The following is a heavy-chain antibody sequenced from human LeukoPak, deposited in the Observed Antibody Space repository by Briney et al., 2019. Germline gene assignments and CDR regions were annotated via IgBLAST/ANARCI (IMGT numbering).Heavy chain of an antibody. V-gene: IGHV3-33*01. CDR2: IWYDGSNN. CDR3: ARKWFGELSIDY. D-gene: IGHD3-10*01. Sequence: GGSLRLSCAASGFTFSSYGMHWVRQAPGKGLEWVAVIWYDGSNNYYADSVKGRFTISRDNSKNTLYLQMNSLRAEDTAVYYCARKWFGELSIDYWGQGTLVTVSS. CDR1: GFTFSSYG. J-gene: IGHJ4*02.